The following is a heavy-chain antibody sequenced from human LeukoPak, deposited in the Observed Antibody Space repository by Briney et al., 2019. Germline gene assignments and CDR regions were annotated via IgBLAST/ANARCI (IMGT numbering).Heavy chain of an antibody. J-gene: IGHJ2*01. CDR2: IIPIFGTA. Sequence: GASVKVSCKASGGTFSSYAISWVRQAPGQGLEWMGGIIPIFGTANYAQKFQGRVTITADESTSTAYMELSSLRSEDTAVYYCARGDYGSGKRWYFDLWGRGTLVTVSS. V-gene: IGHV1-69*13. CDR3: ARGDYGSGKRWYFDL. CDR1: GGTFSSYA. D-gene: IGHD3-10*01.